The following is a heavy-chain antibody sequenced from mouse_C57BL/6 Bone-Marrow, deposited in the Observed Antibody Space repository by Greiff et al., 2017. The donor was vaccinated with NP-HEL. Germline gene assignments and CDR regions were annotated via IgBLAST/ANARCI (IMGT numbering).Heavy chain of an antibody. CDR2: IYPRDGST. CDR3: ARRGYYYGSSYSYFDY. Sequence: QVTLKESGPELVKPGASVKLSCKASGYTFTSYDINWVKQRPGQGLEWIGWIYPRDGSTKYNEKFKGKATLTVDTSSSTAYMELHSLTSEDSAVYFCARRGYYYGSSYSYFDYWGQGTTLTVSS. CDR1: GYTFTSYD. J-gene: IGHJ2*01. V-gene: IGHV1-85*01. D-gene: IGHD1-1*01.